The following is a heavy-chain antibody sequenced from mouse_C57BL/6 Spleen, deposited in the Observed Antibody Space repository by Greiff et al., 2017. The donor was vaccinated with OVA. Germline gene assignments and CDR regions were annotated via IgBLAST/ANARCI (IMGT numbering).Heavy chain of an antibody. CDR1: GYTFTSYW. CDR3: TRSGTTVVENFDY. J-gene: IGHJ2*01. CDR2: IYPGNSDT. Sequence: VQLQQSGTVLARPGASVKMSCETSGYTFTSYWMHWVKQRPGQGLEWIGAIYPGNSDTSYNQKFKGKAKLTAVTSASTAYMELSSLTNEDSAVYYCTRSGTTVVENFDYWGQGTTLTVSS. D-gene: IGHD1-1*01. V-gene: IGHV1-5*01.